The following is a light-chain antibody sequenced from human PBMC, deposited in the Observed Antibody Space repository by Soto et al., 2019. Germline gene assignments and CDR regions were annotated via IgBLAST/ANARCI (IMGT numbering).Light chain of an antibody. J-gene: IGKJ1*01. Sequence: EVVLTQSPCTLSLSPGERATLSCRASQSVSSSDLAWYQQKPGQAPRLLISGASGRATGIPDRFSASGSGTDFTLTISRLEPEDSAVFYCHLYGASPPTFGQGTKVDIK. CDR1: QSVSSSD. CDR2: GAS. V-gene: IGKV3-20*01. CDR3: HLYGASPPT.